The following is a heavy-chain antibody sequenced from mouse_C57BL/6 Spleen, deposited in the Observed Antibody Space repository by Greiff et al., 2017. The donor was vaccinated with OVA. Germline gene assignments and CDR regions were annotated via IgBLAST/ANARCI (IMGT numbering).Heavy chain of an antibody. Sequence: QVQLQQPGAELVRPGSSVKLSCKASGYTFTSYWMHWVKQRPIQGLEWIGNIDPSDSETHYNQKFKDKATLTVDKSSSTAYMQLSSLTSEDSAVYYCAREEGTTVEKYFDYWGQGTTLTVSS. D-gene: IGHD1-1*01. CDR2: IDPSDSET. J-gene: IGHJ2*01. CDR1: GYTFTSYW. CDR3: AREEGTTVEKYFDY. V-gene: IGHV1-52*01.